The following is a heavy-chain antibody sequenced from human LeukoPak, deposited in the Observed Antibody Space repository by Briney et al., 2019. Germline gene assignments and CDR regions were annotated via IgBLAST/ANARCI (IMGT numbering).Heavy chain of an antibody. D-gene: IGHD2-8*01. CDR3: AREPPGYCTNGVCFLDAFDI. J-gene: IGHJ3*02. CDR2: IYYSGST. Sequence: LRLSCAASGFTVSSNYMSWIRQHPGKGLEWIGYIYYSGSTYYNPSLKSRVTISVDTSKNQFSLKLSSVTAADTAVYYCAREPPGYCTNGVCFLDAFDIWGQGTMVTVSS. CDR1: GFTVSSNY. V-gene: IGHV4-31*02.